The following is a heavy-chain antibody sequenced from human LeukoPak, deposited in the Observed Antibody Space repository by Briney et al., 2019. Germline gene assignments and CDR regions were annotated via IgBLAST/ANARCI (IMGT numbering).Heavy chain of an antibody. CDR3: ARDLSAAFDF. V-gene: IGHV3-33*08. CDR1: GFTFSSYW. D-gene: IGHD6-19*01. CDR2: LVYDARS. J-gene: IGHJ4*02. Sequence: GGSLRLSCAASGFTFSSYWMSWVRQAPGKGLEWVARLVYDARSDYANSVKGRFSISRDDSKNTLFLDMSNLRVEDTALYYCARDLSAAFDFWGQGVLVTVSS.